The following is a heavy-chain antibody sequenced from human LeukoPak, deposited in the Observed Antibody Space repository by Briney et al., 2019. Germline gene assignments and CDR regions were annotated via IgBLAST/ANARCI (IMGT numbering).Heavy chain of an antibody. V-gene: IGHV4-59*08. Sequence: SETLSLTCTVSGGSISSYYWSWIRQPPGKGLEWIGYIYYSGSTNYNPSLKSRVTISVDTSKNQFSLKLSSVTAADTAVYYCARNIAVAENALDYWGQGTLVTVSS. CDR3: ARNIAVAENALDY. D-gene: IGHD6-19*01. J-gene: IGHJ4*02. CDR2: IYYSGST. CDR1: GGSISSYY.